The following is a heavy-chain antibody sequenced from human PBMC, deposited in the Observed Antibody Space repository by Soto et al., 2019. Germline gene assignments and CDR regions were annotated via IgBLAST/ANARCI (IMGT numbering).Heavy chain of an antibody. CDR3: AKVVRQGSAIDFDY. V-gene: IGHV1-8*01. CDR2: VNPNNGHT. J-gene: IGHJ4*02. D-gene: IGHD3-10*01. Sequence: QVQLVQSGAELKKPGASVKVSCKASGYTFSNYDMNWVRQATGQGPEWIGWVNPNNGHTGYAQKFQGRVTLTTDISTTTAYMELTSLRSEDRAIYSCAKVVRQGSAIDFDYWGQGTLITVSS. CDR1: GYTFSNYD.